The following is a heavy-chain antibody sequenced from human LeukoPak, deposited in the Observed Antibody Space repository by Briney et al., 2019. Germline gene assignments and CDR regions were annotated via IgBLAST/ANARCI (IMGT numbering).Heavy chain of an antibody. J-gene: IGHJ4*02. CDR3: ARLASGSYAKDY. CDR1: GGTFSSYA. V-gene: IGHV1-69*05. Sequence: SVKVSCKASGGTFSSYAISWVRQAPGQGLEWMGGIIPIFGTANYAQKFQGRVTITTDGSTGTAYMELSSLRSEDTAVYYCARLASGSYAKDYWGQGTLVTVSS. CDR2: IIPIFGTA. D-gene: IGHD1-26*01.